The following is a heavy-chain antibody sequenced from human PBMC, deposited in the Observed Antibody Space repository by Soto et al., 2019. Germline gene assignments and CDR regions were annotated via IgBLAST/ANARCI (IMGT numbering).Heavy chain of an antibody. D-gene: IGHD4-17*01. CDR3: ARLTDHYAGWFDP. CDR2: IYYSGST. J-gene: IGHJ5*02. CDR1: GGNIISHY. V-gene: IGHV4-59*08. Sequence: SVTMSLTCTVSGGNIISHYWRWIRKPPGKGLEWIGYIYYSGSTNYNPSLKSRVTISVDTSKNQFSLKLSSVTAADTAVYYCARLTDHYAGWFDPWGQGTLVTVSS.